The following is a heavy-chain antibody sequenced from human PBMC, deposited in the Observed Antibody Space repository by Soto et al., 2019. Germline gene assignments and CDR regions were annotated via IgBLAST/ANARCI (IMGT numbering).Heavy chain of an antibody. CDR1: GGSFSGYY. Sequence: SETLSLTCAVYGGSFSGYYWSWIRQPPGKGLEWIGEINHSGSTYNNPSLRSRVSMSIDTSKDQFSLKLKSVTAADTALYFCARQRTSVVTQAYFDVWGPGSLVTVSS. CDR2: INHSGST. CDR3: ARQRTSVVTQAYFDV. J-gene: IGHJ4*02. D-gene: IGHD2-21*02. V-gene: IGHV4-34*01.